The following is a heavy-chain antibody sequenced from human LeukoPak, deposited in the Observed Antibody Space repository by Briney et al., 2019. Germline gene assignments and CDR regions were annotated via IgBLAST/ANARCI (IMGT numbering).Heavy chain of an antibody. CDR1: GGSLSSGGYS. J-gene: IGHJ4*02. CDR2: IYHSGST. CDR3: ARAPGAALD. Sequence: SQTLSLTCAVSGGSLSSGGYSWSWIRQPPGKGLEWIGYIYHSGSTYYNPSLKSRVTISVDRSKNQFSLKLSSVTAADMAVYYCARAPGAALDWGQGTLVTVSS. D-gene: IGHD2-15*01. V-gene: IGHV4-30-2*01.